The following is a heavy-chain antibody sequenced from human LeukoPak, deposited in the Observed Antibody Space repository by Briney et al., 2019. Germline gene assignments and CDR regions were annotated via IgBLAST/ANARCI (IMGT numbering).Heavy chain of an antibody. D-gene: IGHD3-10*01. J-gene: IGHJ4*02. V-gene: IGHV3-30*18. CDR3: ANGKLLWFGELFFDY. CDR2: ISYDGSNK. CDR1: GFAFSSYG. Sequence: GGSLRLSCAASGFAFSSYGMHWVRQAPGKGLEWVAVISYDGSNKYYADSVKGRFTISRDNSKNTLYLQMNSLRAEDTAVYYCANGKLLWFGELFFDYWGQGTLVTASS.